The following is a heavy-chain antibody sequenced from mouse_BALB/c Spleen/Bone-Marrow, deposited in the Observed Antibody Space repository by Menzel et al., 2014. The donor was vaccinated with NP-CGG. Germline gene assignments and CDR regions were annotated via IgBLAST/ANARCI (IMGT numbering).Heavy chain of an antibody. V-gene: IGHV14-3*02. D-gene: IGHD2-4*01. J-gene: IGHJ2*01. Sequence: EVMLVESGAELVKPGASVKLSCTASGFNIEDTYMHWVKQRPEQGLEWIGRIDPANGNTKYDPKFQGKATITADTSSNTAYLQLSSLTSEDTAVYYCALYYDYDVGYWGQGTTLTVSS. CDR1: GFNIEDTY. CDR3: ALYYDYDVGY. CDR2: IDPANGNT.